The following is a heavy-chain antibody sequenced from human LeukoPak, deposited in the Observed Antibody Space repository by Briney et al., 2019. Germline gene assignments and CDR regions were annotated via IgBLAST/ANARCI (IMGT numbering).Heavy chain of an antibody. CDR1: GYSISSGYY. D-gene: IGHD3-22*01. CDR3: ARDWGENYYDSSGYYYYFDY. V-gene: IGHV4-38-2*02. CDR2: IYHSGST. J-gene: IGHJ4*02. Sequence: PSETLSLTCTVSGYSISSGYYWGWIRQPPGKGLEWIGSIYHSGSTYYNPSLRSRVTMSVDTSKNQFSLKLSSVTAADTAVYYCARDWGENYYDSSGYYYYFDYWGQGTLVTVSS.